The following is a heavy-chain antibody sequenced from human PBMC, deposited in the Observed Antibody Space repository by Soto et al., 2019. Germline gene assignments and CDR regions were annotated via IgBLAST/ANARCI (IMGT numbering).Heavy chain of an antibody. CDR1: GGSINNNY. J-gene: IGHJ5*01. D-gene: IGHD2-2*01. CDR2: IYSSGST. Sequence: QVQLQESGPGLVKPSETLSLTCTVSGGSINNNYWSWIRQPPGKGLEWIGYIYSSGSTTYNPSLSSRVTISLDTSKNQFSLKLSSVTAADTAVYYCARGYTSHDSWGQGTLVTVSS. CDR3: ARGYTSHDS. V-gene: IGHV4-59*01.